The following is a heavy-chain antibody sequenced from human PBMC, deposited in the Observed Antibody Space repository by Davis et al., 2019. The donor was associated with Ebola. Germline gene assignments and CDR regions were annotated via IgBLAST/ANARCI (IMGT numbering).Heavy chain of an antibody. CDR3: ARVMTTVTTGWSDP. V-gene: IGHV4-31*03. J-gene: IGHJ5*02. Sequence: SETLSLTCTLPGGSISSGGYYWTWILQHPGKGLEWIGYIFYSGSTSYNPSLKSRVTISVDTSKNQFSLKLSSVTAADTAVYYCARVMTTVTTGWSDPWGQGTLVTVSS. CDR2: IFYSGST. D-gene: IGHD4-17*01. CDR1: GGSISSGGYY.